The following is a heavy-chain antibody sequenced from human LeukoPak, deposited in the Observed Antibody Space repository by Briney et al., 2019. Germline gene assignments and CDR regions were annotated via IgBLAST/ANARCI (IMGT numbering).Heavy chain of an antibody. V-gene: IGHV3-11*06. Sequence: PGGSLRLSCAASGFTFSDYYMSWIRQAPGKGLEWLSYINPTSGYTPYADSVKGRFTISRDNAKNSLYLQMNSLRDEDTAVYYCARFRSGYYFDYWGQGTLVTVSS. D-gene: IGHD3-3*01. J-gene: IGHJ4*02. CDR2: INPTSGYT. CDR3: ARFRSGYYFDY. CDR1: GFTFSDYY.